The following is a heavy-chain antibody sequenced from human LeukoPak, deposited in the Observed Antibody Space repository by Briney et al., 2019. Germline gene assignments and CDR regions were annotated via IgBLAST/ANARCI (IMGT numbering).Heavy chain of an antibody. V-gene: IGHV4-34*01. CDR2: INHSGST. D-gene: IGHD3-10*01. J-gene: IGHJ4*02. CDR3: ARGLPLNMVRGVINTPYYFDY. CDR1: GRSFSGYY. Sequence: SETLSLTCAVYGRSFSGYYWSWIRQPPGKGLEWIGEINHSGSTNYNPSLKSRVTISVDTSKNQFSLKLSSVTAADTAVYYCARGLPLNMVRGVINTPYYFDYWGQGTLVTVSS.